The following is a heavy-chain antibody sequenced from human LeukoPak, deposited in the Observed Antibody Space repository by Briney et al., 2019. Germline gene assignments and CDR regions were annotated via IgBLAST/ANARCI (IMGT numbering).Heavy chain of an antibody. CDR1: GFTFSSYP. V-gene: IGHV3-30-3*01. D-gene: IGHD3-22*01. J-gene: IGHJ4*02. CDR3: ARAPPPSDSSGYYLGYYFDY. Sequence: GGSLRLSCAASGFTFSSYPMRWVRQAPGKGLEWVAVISYDGSNKYYADSVKGRFTISRDNSKNTLYLQMNSLRAEDTAVFYCARAPPPSDSSGYYLGYYFDYWGQGTLVTVSS. CDR2: ISYDGSNK.